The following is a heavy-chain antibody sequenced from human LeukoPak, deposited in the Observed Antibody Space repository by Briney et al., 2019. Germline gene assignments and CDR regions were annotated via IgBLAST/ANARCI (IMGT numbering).Heavy chain of an antibody. CDR1: GASVTSYY. D-gene: IGHD3-16*01. V-gene: IGHV4-59*02. CDR2: ILYSGTT. J-gene: IGHJ5*02. CDR3: ARRIIARGLGQENWLDP. Sequence: PSETLSLTCTVSGASVTSYYWNWIRQPPGKGLEWIGYILYSGTTNYNPSLNSRVTMSLDTSENQFSLELSSVTAADTAVYYCARRIIARGLGQENWLDPWGQGILVTVSS.